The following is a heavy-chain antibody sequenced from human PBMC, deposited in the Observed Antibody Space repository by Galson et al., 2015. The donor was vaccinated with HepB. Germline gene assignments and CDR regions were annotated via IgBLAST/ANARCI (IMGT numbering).Heavy chain of an antibody. V-gene: IGHV1-69*13. D-gene: IGHD5-18*01. CDR2: IIPIFGTA. J-gene: IGHJ6*03. CDR1: GGTFSSYA. Sequence: SVKVSCKASGGTFSSYAISWVRQAPGQGLEWMGGIIPIFGTANYAQKFQGRVTITADESTSTAYMEPSSLRSEDTAVYYCATLIQLWPDYYYYYMDVWGKGTTVTVSS. CDR3: ATLIQLWPDYYYYYMDV.